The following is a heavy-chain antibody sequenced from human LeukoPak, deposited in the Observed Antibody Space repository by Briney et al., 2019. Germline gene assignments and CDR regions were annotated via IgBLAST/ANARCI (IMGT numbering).Heavy chain of an antibody. CDR2: IYTSGST. J-gene: IGHJ2*01. V-gene: IGHV4-4*07. CDR3: ARDARQDWYFDL. Sequence: SESLSLTCTVSGGSISSYYWSWIRQPAGKGLEWIRRIYTSGSTNYNPSLKSRVTMSVDTSKNQFSLKLSSVTAADTAVYYCARDARQDWYFDLWGRGTLVTVSS. CDR1: GGSISSYY.